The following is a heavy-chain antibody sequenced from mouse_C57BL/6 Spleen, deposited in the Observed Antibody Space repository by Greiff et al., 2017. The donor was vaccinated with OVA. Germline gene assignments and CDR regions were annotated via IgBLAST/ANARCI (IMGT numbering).Heavy chain of an antibody. CDR1: GFSFNTYA. CDR3: VRREYYGSSLDY. J-gene: IGHJ2*01. Sequence: EVQLVESGGGLVQPKGSLKLSCAASGFSFNTYAMNWVRQAPGKGLEWVARIRSRSNNYATYYADSVKDRFTISRDDSESTRYLQMNSLKTEDTAVYYCVRREYYGSSLDYWGQGTTLTVSS. D-gene: IGHD1-1*01. V-gene: IGHV10-1*01. CDR2: IRSRSNNYAT.